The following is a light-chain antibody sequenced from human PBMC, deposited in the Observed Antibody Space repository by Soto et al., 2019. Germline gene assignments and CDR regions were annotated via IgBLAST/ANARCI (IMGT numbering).Light chain of an antibody. CDR3: QHYNSYSEA. Sequence: IQMTQSPSSLSVSVGDRVTITCRARQDIRNYLAWYQQKPGKAPKLLSYKASTLKSGVPSRFSGSGSGTEFTLTISSLQPDDFATYYCQHYNSYSEAFGQGTKVDIK. CDR2: KAS. V-gene: IGKV1-5*03. J-gene: IGKJ1*01. CDR1: QDIRNY.